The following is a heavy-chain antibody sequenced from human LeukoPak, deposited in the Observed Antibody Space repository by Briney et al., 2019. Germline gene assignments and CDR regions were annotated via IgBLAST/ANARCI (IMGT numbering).Heavy chain of an antibody. V-gene: IGHV4-31*11. D-gene: IGHD3-9*01. CDR1: GGSFSGYY. Sequence: SETLSLTCAVYGGSFSGYYWSWIRQHPGKGLEWIGYIYYSGSTYYNPSLKSRVTISVDTSKNQFSLKLSSVTAADTAVYYCARSVREVLRYFDYWGQGTLVTVSS. J-gene: IGHJ4*02. CDR3: ARSVREVLRYFDY. CDR2: IYYSGST.